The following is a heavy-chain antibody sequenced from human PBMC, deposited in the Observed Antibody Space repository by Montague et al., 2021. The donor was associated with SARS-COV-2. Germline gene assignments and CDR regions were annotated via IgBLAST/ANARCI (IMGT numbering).Heavy chain of an antibody. V-gene: IGHV4-31*03. D-gene: IGHD3-10*01. J-gene: IGHJ6*02. CDR1: GGSISSGGYY. CDR3: ARDVLAWSYYGSGSSSDGLAV. Sequence: TLSLTCTVSGGSISSGGYYWSWIRQHPGKGLEWIGCIYYSGSTYYNPSLKSRVTISVDTSKNQFSLKLSSVTAADTAVYYCARDVLAWSYYGSGSSSDGLAVGGQGPRVTVSS. CDR2: IYYSGST.